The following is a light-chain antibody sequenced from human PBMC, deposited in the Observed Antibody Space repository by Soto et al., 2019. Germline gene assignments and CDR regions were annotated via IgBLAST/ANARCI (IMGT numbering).Light chain of an antibody. CDR3: QQSYSAPLT. J-gene: IGKJ3*01. V-gene: IGKV1-39*01. CDR2: GTS. CDR1: QTISSY. Sequence: DIQMTQSPSSLSASVGDRVTITCRASQTISSYLTWYQQKPGKAPKLLIYGTSSLHSGVPSRFSGSGSGTDFTLTISSVQPEDFATYYCQQSYSAPLTFGPGTRVDLK.